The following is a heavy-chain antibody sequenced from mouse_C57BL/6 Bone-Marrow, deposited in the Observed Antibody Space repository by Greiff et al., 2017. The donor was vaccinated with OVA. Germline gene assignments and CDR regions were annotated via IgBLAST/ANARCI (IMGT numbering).Heavy chain of an antibody. Sequence: VKLQESGAELARPGASVKLSCKASGYTFTSYGISWVKQRTGQGLEWIGEIYPRSGNTYYNEKFKGKATLTADKSSSTAYMELRSLTSEDSAVYVCARRVWAWFAYWGQGTLVTVSA. J-gene: IGHJ3*01. D-gene: IGHD2-10*02. CDR3: ARRVWAWFAY. CDR2: IYPRSGNT. CDR1: GYTFTSYG. V-gene: IGHV1-81*01.